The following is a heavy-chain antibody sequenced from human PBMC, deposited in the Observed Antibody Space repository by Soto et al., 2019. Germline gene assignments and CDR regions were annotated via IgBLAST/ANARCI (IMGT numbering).Heavy chain of an antibody. Sequence: QTLSLTCTISGCSISSNSAAWTLIRQSPARGLAWLGRTYYRSKWNNDYALSVKSRITINPDTPKNQFSLHLYSVTPEDTAVYYCTGITSFRGMDVWGQGTPVTVSS. CDR1: GCSISSNSAA. CDR2: TYYRSKWNN. V-gene: IGHV6-1*01. J-gene: IGHJ6*02. CDR3: TGITSFRGMDV. D-gene: IGHD3-10*01.